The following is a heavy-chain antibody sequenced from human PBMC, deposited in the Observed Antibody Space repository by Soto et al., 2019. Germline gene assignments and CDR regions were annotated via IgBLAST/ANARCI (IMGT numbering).Heavy chain of an antibody. V-gene: IGHV4-30-4*01. J-gene: IGHJ3*02. CDR2: IYYSGST. D-gene: IGHD3-22*01. CDR1: GGSISSGDYY. CDR3: ARDRGYYDSSGPI. Sequence: SETLSLTCTVPGGSISSGDYYWSWIRQPPGKGLEWIGYIYYSGSTYYNPSLKSRVTISVDTSKNQFSLKLSSVTAADTAVYYCARDRGYYDSSGPIWGQGXMVTVSS.